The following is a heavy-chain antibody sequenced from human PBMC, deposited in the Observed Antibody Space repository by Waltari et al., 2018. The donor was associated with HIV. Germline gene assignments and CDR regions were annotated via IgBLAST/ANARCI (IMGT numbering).Heavy chain of an antibody. CDR1: GGSFTAYY. V-gene: IGHV4-34*02. CDR3: APGPHTSIFGVVTYFQP. CDR2: IEHSGSS. J-gene: IGHJ1*01. Sequence: QVQLQQWGTGLLMPSETLSLTCAVYGGSFTAYYWTWFRQSPGNGLEWIGEIEHSGSSNNNPSIKYPVTITVASSKNKFYPKLTFVTAADTGLFDCAPGPHTSIFGVVTYFQPWGQGTLGIVSS. D-gene: IGHD3-3*01.